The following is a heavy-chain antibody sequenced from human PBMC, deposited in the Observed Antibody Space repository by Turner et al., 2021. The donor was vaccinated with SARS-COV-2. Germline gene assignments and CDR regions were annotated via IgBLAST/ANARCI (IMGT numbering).Heavy chain of an antibody. CDR2: INHIGET. D-gene: IGHD3-3*01. CDR1: GGSFSGHM. J-gene: IGHJ4*02. V-gene: IGHV4-34*01. CDR3: ARLVVVRAGVFIIRPYRRGYFDS. Sequence: QVQLQQWGAGLLKPSETLSLTCAVYGGSFSGHMWSWIRQSPGKGLEWIGDINHIGETNYNPSLKSRVTTSVDMSKNQFSLRLASVTAADTAVYFCARLVVVRAGVFIIRPYRRGYFDSWGQGTLVTVSS.